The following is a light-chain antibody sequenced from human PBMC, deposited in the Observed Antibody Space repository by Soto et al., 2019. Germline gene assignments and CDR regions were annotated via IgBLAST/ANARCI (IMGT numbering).Light chain of an antibody. V-gene: IGLV1-40*01. CDR2: SNY. Sequence: QSVLTQPPSVSGAPGQTVTISCSGSDSNIGAGYDLHWYQQLPGTPPKLLIHSNYLRASGVPDRFSASKSVTSASLAIIGLQADDEADYYCQSYDTRLGDWVFGGGTKLTVL. CDR1: DSNIGAGYD. J-gene: IGLJ3*02. CDR3: QSYDTRLGDWV.